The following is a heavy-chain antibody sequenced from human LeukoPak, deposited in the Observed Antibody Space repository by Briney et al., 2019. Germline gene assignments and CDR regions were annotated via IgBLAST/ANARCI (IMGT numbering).Heavy chain of an antibody. CDR2: INPNSGGT. CDR1: GYTFTGYY. V-gene: IGHV1-2*02. CDR3: ARGYYDFWSGSLYYFDY. D-gene: IGHD3-3*01. J-gene: IGHJ4*02. Sequence: GASVKVSCKASGYTFTGYYMHWVRQAPGQGLEWMGWINPNSGGTNYAQKFQGRVTITRNTSISTAYMELSSLRSEDTAVYYCARGYYDFWSGSLYYFDYWGQGTLVTVSS.